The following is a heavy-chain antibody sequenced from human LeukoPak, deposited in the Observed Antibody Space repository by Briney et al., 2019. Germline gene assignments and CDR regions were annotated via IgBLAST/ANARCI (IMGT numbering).Heavy chain of an antibody. V-gene: IGHV3-23*01. CDR1: GFTFSSYA. D-gene: IGHD5-18*01. Sequence: PGGSLRLSCAASGFTFSSYAMTWVRQAPGKGLKWVSAISGSAGSTYYADSVKGRFTISRDNSKNTLYLQMNSLRAEDTAVYYCAKFLRGYSYGYPYFDYWGQGTLVTVSS. CDR2: ISGSAGST. CDR3: AKFLRGYSYGYPYFDY. J-gene: IGHJ4*02.